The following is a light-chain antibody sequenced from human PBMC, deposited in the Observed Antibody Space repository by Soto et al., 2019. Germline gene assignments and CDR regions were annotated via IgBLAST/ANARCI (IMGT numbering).Light chain of an antibody. CDR3: QQYTNWLT. V-gene: IGKV3-15*01. J-gene: IGKJ4*01. CDR1: QSVSSS. CDR2: GAS. Sequence: EIVMTQSPATLSVSPGERVTLSCRASQSVSSSLAWYQQKPGQAPRLLIYGASTRATGIPARFSGSGSATDFTLTISSLQSEDFAVYYCQQYTNWLTFGGGTKVEIK.